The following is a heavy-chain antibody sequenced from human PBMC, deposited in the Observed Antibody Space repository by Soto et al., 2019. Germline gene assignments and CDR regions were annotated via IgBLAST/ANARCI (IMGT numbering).Heavy chain of an antibody. D-gene: IGHD1-1*01. CDR1: GYTFSSYG. Sequence: AGVKVSCKTSGYTFSSYGVSWVRQAPGQGLEWLGWISAYSGVTNFAQKFQGRVTSTTDTPTSTVYMEMRSLTSDDTAVYYCARGPEYPSDATAVPESASFDYWGQGTLVTVSS. V-gene: IGHV1-18*01. J-gene: IGHJ4*02. CDR3: ARGPEYPSDATAVPESASFDY. CDR2: ISAYSGVT.